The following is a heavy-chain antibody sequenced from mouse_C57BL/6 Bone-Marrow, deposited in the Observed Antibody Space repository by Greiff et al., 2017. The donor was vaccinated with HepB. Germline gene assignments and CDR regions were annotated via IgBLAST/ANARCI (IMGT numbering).Heavy chain of an antibody. D-gene: IGHD1-1*01. J-gene: IGHJ1*03. CDR1: GYTFTGYW. V-gene: IGHV1-9*01. CDR3: ARDPYYYGSSSWYFDV. CDR2: ILPGSGST. Sequence: VMLVESGAELMKPGASVKLSCKATGYTFTGYWIEWVKQRPGHGLEWIGEILPGSGSTNYNEKFKGKATFTADTSSNTAYMQLSSLTTEDSAIYYCARDPYYYGSSSWYFDVWGTGTTVTVSS.